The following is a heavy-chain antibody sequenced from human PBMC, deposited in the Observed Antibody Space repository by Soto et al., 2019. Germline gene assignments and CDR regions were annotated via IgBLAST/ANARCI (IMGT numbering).Heavy chain of an antibody. J-gene: IGHJ4*02. CDR2: ISYDGFNE. Sequence: QVQLVESGGGVVQPGRSQRLSCSASGFTFSSYGMHWVRQAPGKGLECVAFISYDGFNEYYADSVQGRFTISRDNSQNTLSLQMNSLRPDDTALYYCAKDKMDYGLFDSSGRGTLVTVSS. D-gene: IGHD4-17*01. V-gene: IGHV3-30*18. CDR1: GFTFSSYG. CDR3: AKDKMDYGLFDS.